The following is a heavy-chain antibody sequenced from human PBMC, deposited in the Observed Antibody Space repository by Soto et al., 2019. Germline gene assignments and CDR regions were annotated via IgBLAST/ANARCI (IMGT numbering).Heavy chain of an antibody. D-gene: IGHD6-13*01. CDR3: ARGTSSSWLHNWFDP. Sequence: SETLSLTCTVSGGSISSYYWSWIRQPPGKGLEWIGYIYYSGSTNYNPSLKSRVTISVDTSKNQFSLKLSSVTAADTAVYYCARGTSSSWLHNWFDPWGQGTLVTVSS. CDR1: GGSISSYY. CDR2: IYYSGST. J-gene: IGHJ5*02. V-gene: IGHV4-59*01.